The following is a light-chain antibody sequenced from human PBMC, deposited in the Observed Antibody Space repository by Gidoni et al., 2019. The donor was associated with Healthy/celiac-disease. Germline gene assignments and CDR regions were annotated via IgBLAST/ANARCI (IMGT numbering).Light chain of an antibody. CDR1: QDIKNY. J-gene: IGKJ2*01. Sequence: DIQMTQSPSSLSASVGDRVTITCQASQDIKNYLNWYQQKPGKAPKLLIYDASNLETGVPSRFSRSGSGTDFTFTISSLQTEDIATYYCQQYDNHPPGYTFGQGTKLEIK. CDR3: QQYDNHPPGYT. CDR2: DAS. V-gene: IGKV1-33*01.